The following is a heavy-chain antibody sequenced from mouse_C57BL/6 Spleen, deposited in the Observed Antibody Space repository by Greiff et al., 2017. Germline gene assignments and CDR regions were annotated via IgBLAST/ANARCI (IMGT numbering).Heavy chain of an antibody. CDR1: GFTFSSYA. D-gene: IGHD1-1*01. CDR3: TRGPLYYGSSYDYAMDY. CDR2: ISSGGDYI. Sequence: EVKLMESGEGLVKPGGSLKLSCAASGFTFSSYAMSWVRQTPEKRLEWVAYISSGGDYIYYADTVKGRFTISRDNARNTLYLQMSSLKSEDTAMYYCTRGPLYYGSSYDYAMDYWGQGTSVTVSS. V-gene: IGHV5-9-1*02. J-gene: IGHJ4*01.